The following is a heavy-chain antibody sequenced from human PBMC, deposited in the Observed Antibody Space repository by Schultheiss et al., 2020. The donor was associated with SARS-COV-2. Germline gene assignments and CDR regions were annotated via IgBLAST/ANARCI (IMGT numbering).Heavy chain of an antibody. D-gene: IGHD3-16*01. CDR3: ARIPGAWGWFDP. V-gene: IGHV1-69*13. CDR1: GGTFSSYA. Sequence: SVKVSCKASGGTFSSYAISWVRQAPGQGLEWMGGIIPIFGTANYAQKFQGRVTITADESTSTAYMELSSLRSDDTAVYYCARIPGAWGWFDPWGQGTLVTVSS. J-gene: IGHJ5*02. CDR2: IIPIFGTA.